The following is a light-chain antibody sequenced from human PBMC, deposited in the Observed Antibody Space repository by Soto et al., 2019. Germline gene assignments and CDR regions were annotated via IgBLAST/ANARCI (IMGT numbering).Light chain of an antibody. Sequence: EIVLTQSPGTLSLSPGERATLSCRASQSVSSSYLAWYQQKPGQAPRLLIYGASSRATGIPDRFSGSGSETDFTLTISRLEPEDFAMYYCLHHGSSLWTFGQGTKVDI. J-gene: IGKJ1*01. CDR3: LHHGSSLWT. CDR2: GAS. CDR1: QSVSSSY. V-gene: IGKV3-20*01.